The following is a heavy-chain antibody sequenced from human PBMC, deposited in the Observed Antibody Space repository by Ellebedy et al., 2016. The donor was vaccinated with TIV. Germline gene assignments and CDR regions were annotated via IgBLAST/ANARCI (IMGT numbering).Heavy chain of an antibody. CDR2: LSFDGSSE. CDR1: GFTFKTYG. CDR3: ARDPPAISTRTWG. Sequence: GESLKISXAASGFTFKTYGFHWVRQAPGKGLEWVAFLSFDGSSEYYADSVKGRFTISRDNSESTLFLQMNSLRAEDTAVYYCARDPPAISTRTWGWGQGTLVTVSS. D-gene: IGHD2-2*01. V-gene: IGHV3-30*03. J-gene: IGHJ4*02.